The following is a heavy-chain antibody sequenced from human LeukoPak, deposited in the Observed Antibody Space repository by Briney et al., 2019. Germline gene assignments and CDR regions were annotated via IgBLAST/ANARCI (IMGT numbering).Heavy chain of an antibody. CDR2: INWNGGST. V-gene: IGHV3-20*04. Sequence: GGSLRLSCAASGFTFDDYGMSWVRQAPGKGLEWVSGINWNGGSTGYAGSVKGRFTISRDNAKNSLYLQMNSLRAEDTAVYYCARDTSWTSIYYYYMDVWGKGTTVTISS. CDR3: ARDTSWTSIYYYYMDV. D-gene: IGHD3/OR15-3a*01. J-gene: IGHJ6*03. CDR1: GFTFDDYG.